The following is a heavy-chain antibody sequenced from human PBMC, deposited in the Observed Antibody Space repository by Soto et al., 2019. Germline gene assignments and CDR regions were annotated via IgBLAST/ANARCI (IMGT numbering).Heavy chain of an antibody. CDR3: AKDRVFADGYYYYGMDV. D-gene: IGHD3-3*01. CDR2: ISSTGDLI. Sequence: PGGSLRLSCTASGFTVSDYSVNWVRQAPGKGLEWISYISSTGDLIFYADSVKGRFTIARDIAKNSLYLQMNSLRAEDTAVYYCAKDRVFADGYYYYGMDVWGQGTTVTVSS. CDR1: GFTVSDYS. V-gene: IGHV3-48*01. J-gene: IGHJ6*02.